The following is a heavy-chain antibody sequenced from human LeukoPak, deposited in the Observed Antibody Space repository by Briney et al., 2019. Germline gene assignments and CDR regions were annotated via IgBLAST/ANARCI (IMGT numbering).Heavy chain of an antibody. D-gene: IGHD3-3*01. V-gene: IGHV7-4-1*02. CDR3: ARGGNYDFWSGYSALSV. CDR2: INTNTGNP. CDR1: GYTFTSYA. J-gene: IGHJ4*02. Sequence: ASVKVSCKASGYTFTSYAMNWVRQAPGQGLEWMGWINTNTGNPTYAQGFTGRFVFSLDTSVSTAYLQISSLKAEDTAVYYCARGGNYDFWSGYSALSVWGQGTLVTVSS.